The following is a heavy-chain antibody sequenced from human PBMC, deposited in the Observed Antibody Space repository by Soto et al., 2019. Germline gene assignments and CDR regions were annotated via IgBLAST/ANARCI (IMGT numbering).Heavy chain of an antibody. CDR2: ISSSGGTI. CDR1: GFTFSDYY. Sequence: QVQLVESGGGLVKPGGSLRLACAASGFTFSDYYMSWIRQAPGKGLEWVSYISSSGGTISYADSVKGRFTISRDNAKNSLYLQMNSLRAEDTAVYYCARAMYSSKTDFDYWGQGILVTVSS. J-gene: IGHJ4*02. CDR3: ARAMYSSKTDFDY. V-gene: IGHV3-11*01. D-gene: IGHD6-13*01.